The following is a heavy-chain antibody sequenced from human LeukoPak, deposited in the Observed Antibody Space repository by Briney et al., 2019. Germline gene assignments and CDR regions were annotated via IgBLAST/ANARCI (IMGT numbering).Heavy chain of an antibody. CDR1: GFTFNNYT. CDR2: MTGRKSYI. D-gene: IGHD4-23*01. V-gene: IGHV3-21*01. Sequence: GGSLRLSCAASGFTFNNYTLNWVRQAPGKGLEWVSSMTGRKSYIFYADSVKGRFTISRDNAENSVYLQMNNLGAEDTAIYYCARDDGGNLNDAFDIWGPGTMVTVS. CDR3: ARDDGGNLNDAFDI. J-gene: IGHJ3*02.